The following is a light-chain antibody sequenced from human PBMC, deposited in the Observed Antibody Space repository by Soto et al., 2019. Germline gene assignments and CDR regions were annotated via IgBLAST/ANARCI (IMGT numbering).Light chain of an antibody. V-gene: IGLV1-44*01. CDR1: SSNIVSNT. CDR3: AAWDDSLNGVV. J-gene: IGLJ3*02. CDR2: SNN. Sequence: QSVLTQPPSASGTPGQRVTVSCSGSSSNIVSNTVNWYQQLPGTAPKLLIYSNNQRPSGVPDRFSGSKSGTSVSLAISGLQSEDEADYYCAAWDDSLNGVVIGGGTKVTVL.